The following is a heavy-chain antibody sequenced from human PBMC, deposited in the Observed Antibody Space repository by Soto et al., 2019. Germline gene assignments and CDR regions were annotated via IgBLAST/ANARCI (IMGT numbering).Heavy chain of an antibody. Sequence: QVQLVESGGGVVQPGRSLRLSCAASGFTFSSYAMHWVRQAPSKGLEWVAVISYDGSNKYYADSVKGRFTISRDNSKNTLYLQMNSLRAEDTAVYYCAREIFSYGSPGDAFDIWGQGTMVTVSS. D-gene: IGHD3-10*01. J-gene: IGHJ3*02. CDR1: GFTFSSYA. CDR3: AREIFSYGSPGDAFDI. CDR2: ISYDGSNK. V-gene: IGHV3-30-3*01.